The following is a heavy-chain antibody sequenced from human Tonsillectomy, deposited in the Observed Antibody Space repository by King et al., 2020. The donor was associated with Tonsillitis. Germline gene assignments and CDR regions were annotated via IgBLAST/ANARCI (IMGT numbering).Heavy chain of an antibody. CDR3: ARDGVVIPATDAFDI. J-gene: IGHJ3*02. V-gene: IGHV3-30*04. CDR1: GFTFSSYA. D-gene: IGHD2-15*01. Sequence: VQLVESGGGVVQPGRSLRLSCAASGFTFSSYAMHWVRQAPGKGLEWVAVISSDRSNRYYADSVKGRFTISRDNSNNTLYLQMNSLRAEDTAVYYCARDGVVIPATDAFDIWGQGTMVTVSS. CDR2: ISSDRSNR.